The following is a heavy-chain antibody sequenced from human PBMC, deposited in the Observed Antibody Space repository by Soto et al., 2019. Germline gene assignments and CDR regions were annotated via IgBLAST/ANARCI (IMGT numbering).Heavy chain of an antibody. Sequence: ASVKVSCKVSGYTLTELSMHWVRQAPGKGLEWMGGFDPEDGETIYAQKFQGRVTMTEDTSTDTAYMELSSLRSEDTAVYYCATAAGTDDYYYYGMDVWGQGTTVTVSS. CDR1: GYTLTELS. V-gene: IGHV1-24*01. D-gene: IGHD6-19*01. CDR3: ATAAGTDDYYYYGMDV. J-gene: IGHJ6*02. CDR2: FDPEDGET.